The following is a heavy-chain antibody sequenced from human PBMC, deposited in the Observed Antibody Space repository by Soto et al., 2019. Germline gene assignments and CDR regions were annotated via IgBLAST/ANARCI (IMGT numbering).Heavy chain of an antibody. V-gene: IGHV3-33*01. Sequence: QVQLVESGGGVVQPGGSVRLSCAVSGLTFSGNGFHWVRQAPGRGLEWVALIWYDASNKYYADSVKGRFTVSRDDSKNTLYLEMNSLRVEDTAVYYCARDRGTTNYQLDYWGQGTLVSVSS. D-gene: IGHD2-2*01. J-gene: IGHJ4*02. CDR3: ARDRGTTNYQLDY. CDR2: IWYDASNK. CDR1: GLTFSGNG.